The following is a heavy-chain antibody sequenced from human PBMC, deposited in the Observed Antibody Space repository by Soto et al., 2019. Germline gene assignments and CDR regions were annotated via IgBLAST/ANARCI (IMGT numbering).Heavy chain of an antibody. D-gene: IGHD1-1*01. CDR2: INPNGGST. V-gene: IGHV1-46*01. Sequence: QVQLVQSGAEVRKPGASVKVSCEASAYTFTSYYMHWVRQAPGQGLEWMGIINPNGGSTDYAQKFQGRVTMTRDKSTSTVYMELSSLRSEDTAVYYCARATLMQDFINPPESLGHRTFDLWGQGTLVTVSS. J-gene: IGHJ5*02. CDR1: AYTFTSYY. CDR3: ARATLMQDFINPPESLGHRTFDL.